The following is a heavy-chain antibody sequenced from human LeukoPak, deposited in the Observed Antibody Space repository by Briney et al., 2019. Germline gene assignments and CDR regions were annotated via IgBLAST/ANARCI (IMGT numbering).Heavy chain of an antibody. CDR1: GFTFSSYS. J-gene: IGHJ4*02. D-gene: IGHD3-22*01. Sequence: GGSLRLSCAAPGFTFSSYSMNWVRQAPGKGLEWVSSISSSSSYIYYADSVKGRFTISRDNSKNTLYLQMNSLRAEDTAVYYCAREAFDSSGSLDYWGQGTLVTVSS. V-gene: IGHV3-21*01. CDR3: AREAFDSSGSLDY. CDR2: ISSSSSYI.